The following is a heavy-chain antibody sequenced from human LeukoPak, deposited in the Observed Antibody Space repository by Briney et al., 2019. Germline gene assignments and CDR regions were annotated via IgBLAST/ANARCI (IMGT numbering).Heavy chain of an antibody. J-gene: IGHJ5*02. D-gene: IGHD6-19*01. CDR1: GYTFTCYY. V-gene: IGHV1-2*04. CDR3: ARAPASSSGRRWFDP. Sequence: ASVKVSCKASGYTFTCYYMHWVRQAPRQGLEWMGWINPNSGGTNYAQKFQGWVTMTRDTSISTAYMELSRLRSDDTAVYYCARAPASSSGRRWFDPWGQGTLVTVSS. CDR2: INPNSGGT.